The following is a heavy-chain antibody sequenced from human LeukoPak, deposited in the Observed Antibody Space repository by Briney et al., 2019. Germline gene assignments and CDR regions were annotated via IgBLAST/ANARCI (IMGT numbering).Heavy chain of an antibody. J-gene: IGHJ4*02. V-gene: IGHV3-23*01. CDR2: ISGSGGST. Sequence: GGSLRLSCAASGFTFSSYAMSWVRQAPGKGLEWVSAISGSGGSTYYADAVKGRFTISRDNSKNTLYLQMNSLRAEDMAVYYCASVSFWYYYESSGPPFDYWGERTLVTVSS. CDR1: GFTFSSYA. CDR3: ASVSFWYYYESSGPPFDY. D-gene: IGHD3-22*01.